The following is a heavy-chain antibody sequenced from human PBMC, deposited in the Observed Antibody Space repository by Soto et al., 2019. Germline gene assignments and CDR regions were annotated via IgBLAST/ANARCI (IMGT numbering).Heavy chain of an antibody. D-gene: IGHD2-15*01. CDR2: IYYSGST. Sequence: QLQLQESGPGLVKPSETLSLTCTVSGGSISSSSYYWGWIRQPPGKGLEWIGSIYYSGSTYYNPSLKSRVTISVDTSENQFSLKLSSVTAADTAVYYCARPGLRYCSGGSCILGTRSPLTYGMDVWGQGTTVTVSS. CDR1: GGSISSSSYY. CDR3: ARPGLRYCSGGSCILGTRSPLTYGMDV. J-gene: IGHJ6*02. V-gene: IGHV4-39*01.